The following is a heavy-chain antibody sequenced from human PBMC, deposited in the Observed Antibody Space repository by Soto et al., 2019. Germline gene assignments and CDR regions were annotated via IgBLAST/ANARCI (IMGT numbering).Heavy chain of an antibody. Sequence: GGSLRLSCAASGFTFSSYGMHWVRQAPGKGLEWVAVIWYDGSNKYYADSVKGRFTISRDNSKNTLYLQMNSLRAEDTAVYYCARDRAGANSGGKYSSGWYQGAFDIWGQGTMVTVSS. CDR2: IWYDGSNK. V-gene: IGHV3-33*01. CDR1: GFTFSSYG. J-gene: IGHJ3*02. CDR3: ARDRAGANSGGKYSSGWYQGAFDI. D-gene: IGHD6-19*01.